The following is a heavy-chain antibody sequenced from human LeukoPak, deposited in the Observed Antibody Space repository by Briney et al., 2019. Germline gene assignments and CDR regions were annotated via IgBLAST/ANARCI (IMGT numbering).Heavy chain of an antibody. Sequence: GGSLRLSCAASGFTFSSYWMSWVRQAPGKGLEWVANIKQDGSEKYYVDSVKGRFTISRDNSKNTLYLQMNSLGAEDTAVYYCAKGGEGAHFDYWGQGTLVTVSS. CDR2: IKQDGSEK. CDR3: AKGGEGAHFDY. V-gene: IGHV3-7*01. CDR1: GFTFSSYW. D-gene: IGHD1-26*01. J-gene: IGHJ4*02.